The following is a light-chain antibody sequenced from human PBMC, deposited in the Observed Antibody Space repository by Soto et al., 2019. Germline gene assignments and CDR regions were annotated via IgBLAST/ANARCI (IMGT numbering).Light chain of an antibody. Sequence: EIVLTQSPGTLSLSQGESATLSCRASQSVSSSYFAWYQQKPGQAPRLLIHASSSRATGIPDRFSGGGSGTDFTLTISRLEPEDYAVYYCHQHGTSPFTFGPGTKVDV. CDR1: QSVSSSY. CDR3: HQHGTSPFT. CDR2: ASS. V-gene: IGKV3-20*01. J-gene: IGKJ3*01.